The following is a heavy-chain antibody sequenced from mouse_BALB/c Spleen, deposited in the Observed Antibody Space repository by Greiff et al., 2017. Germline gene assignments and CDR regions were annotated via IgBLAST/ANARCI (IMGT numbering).Heavy chain of an antibody. CDR3: TRETTVVPDAMDY. Sequence: EVKLMESGGGLVKPGGSLKLSCAASGFTFSSYTMSWVRQTPEKRLEWVATISSGGSYTYYPDSVKGRFTISRDNAKNTLYLQMSSLKSEDTAMYYCTRETTVVPDAMDYWGQGTSVTVSS. J-gene: IGHJ4*01. CDR2: ISSGGSYT. V-gene: IGHV5-6-4*01. CDR1: GFTFSSYT. D-gene: IGHD1-1*01.